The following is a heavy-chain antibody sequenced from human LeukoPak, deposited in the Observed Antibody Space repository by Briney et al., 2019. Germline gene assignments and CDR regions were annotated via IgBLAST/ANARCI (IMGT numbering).Heavy chain of an antibody. CDR1: GGSISSSSYY. J-gene: IGHJ4*02. CDR2: IYYSGST. D-gene: IGHD3-22*01. V-gene: IGHV4-39*07. CDR3: ARSFYYYDSSDLYYFDY. Sequence: SETLSLTCTVSGGSISSSSYYWGWIRQPPGKGLEWIGSIYYSGSTYYNPSLKSRVTISVDTSKNQFSLKLSSVTAADTAVYYCARSFYYYDSSDLYYFDYWGQGTLVTVSS.